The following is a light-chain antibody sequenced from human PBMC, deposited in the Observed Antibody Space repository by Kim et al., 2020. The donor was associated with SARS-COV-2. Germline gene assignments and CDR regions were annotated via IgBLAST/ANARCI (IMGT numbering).Light chain of an antibody. CDR1: NIGSKS. J-gene: IGLJ2*01. V-gene: IGLV3-21*04. Sequence: SYELTQPPSVSVAPGKTARITCGGNNIGSKSVHWYQQKPGQAPVLVIYYDSDRPSGIPERFSGSNSGNTATLTISRVEAGDEADYYCQVWDNSSDPVVFGGGTQLTVL. CDR3: QVWDNSSDPVV. CDR2: YDS.